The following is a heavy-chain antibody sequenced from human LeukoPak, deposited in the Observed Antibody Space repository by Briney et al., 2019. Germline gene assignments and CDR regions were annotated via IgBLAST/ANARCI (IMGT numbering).Heavy chain of an antibody. CDR1: GFTFSSYA. J-gene: IGHJ4*02. CDR3: AKVEYTTSWYGVGSLDY. D-gene: IGHD6-13*01. V-gene: IGHV3-30-3*01. CDR2: ISYDGSNK. Sequence: GGSLRLSCAASGFTFSSYAMHWVRQAPGKGLEWVAVISYDGSNKYYADSVKGRFTISRDNSKDTLYLQMNSLRAEDTAVYYCAKVEYTTSWYGVGSLDYWGQGTLVTVSS.